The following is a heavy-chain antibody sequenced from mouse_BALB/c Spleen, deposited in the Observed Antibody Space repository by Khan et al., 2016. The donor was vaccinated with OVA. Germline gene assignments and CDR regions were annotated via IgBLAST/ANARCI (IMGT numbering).Heavy chain of an antibody. CDR1: GYSITSGYA. Sequence: VQLQESGPGLVKPSQSLSITCTVTGYSITSGYAWNLIRPFPGNKLEWMGYISYSGVTSYTPSFKSRISITRDTSKNQFFLQLNSVTTEDTATCYCARGNYYGYYFDYWGQGTTLPVSS. J-gene: IGHJ2*01. D-gene: IGHD1-1*01. CDR2: ISYSGVT. CDR3: ARGNYYGYYFDY. V-gene: IGHV3-2*02.